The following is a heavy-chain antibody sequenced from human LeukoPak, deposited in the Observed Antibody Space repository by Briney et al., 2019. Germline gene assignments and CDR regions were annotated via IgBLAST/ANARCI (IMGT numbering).Heavy chain of an antibody. CDR2: ISYDGSNK. Sequence: GGSLRLSCIASGFTFSGSWMHWVRQAPGKGLEWVAVISYDGSNKYYADSVKGRFTISRDNSKNTLYLQMNSLRAEDTAVYYCAKDRDAFPDGLDYWGQGTLVTVSS. CDR1: GFTFSGSW. D-gene: IGHD5-24*01. V-gene: IGHV3-30*18. J-gene: IGHJ4*02. CDR3: AKDRDAFPDGLDY.